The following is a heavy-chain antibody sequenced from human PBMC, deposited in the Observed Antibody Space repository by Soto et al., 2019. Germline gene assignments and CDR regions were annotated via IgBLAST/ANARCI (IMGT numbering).Heavy chain of an antibody. Sequence: GGSLRLSCAASGFTFSTYAMSWVRQAPGKGLEWVSGISGSGSGTFYADSVKGRFTISRDNSENTLFLQMNSLRAEDTAVYFCAKEALTVAGNYFDYWGQGTLVTVSS. CDR3: AKEALTVAGNYFDY. CDR1: GFTFSTYA. J-gene: IGHJ4*02. CDR2: ISGSGSGT. D-gene: IGHD6-19*01. V-gene: IGHV3-23*01.